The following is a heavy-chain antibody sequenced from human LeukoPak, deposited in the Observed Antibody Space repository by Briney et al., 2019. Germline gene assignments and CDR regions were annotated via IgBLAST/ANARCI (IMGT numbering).Heavy chain of an antibody. CDR2: INPSSGGT. CDR1: GYTFTGYY. V-gene: IGHV1-2*02. J-gene: IGHJ6*03. Sequence: ASVKVSCKASGYTFTGYYMHWVRQAPGQGLEWMGWINPSSGGTNYAQKFQGRVTMTRDTSISTAYMELSRLRSDDTAVYYCARVGGDYGDYVTNWGILYYYYYMDVWGKGTTVTVSS. CDR3: ARVGGDYGDYVTNWGILYYYYYMDV. D-gene: IGHD4-17*01.